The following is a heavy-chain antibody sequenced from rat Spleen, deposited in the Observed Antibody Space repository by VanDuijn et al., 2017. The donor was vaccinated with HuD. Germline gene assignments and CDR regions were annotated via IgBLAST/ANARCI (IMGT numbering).Heavy chain of an antibody. CDR2: ISPSGVP. Sequence: EVQLVESDGGLVQPGRSLKLSCAASGFTFSDYYMAWVRQAPTKGLEWVASISPSGVPYYRDSVKGRFTVSRDNAKSTLYLQMNSLRSEDTATYYCTRGWLSPYNWFAYWGQGTLVTVSS. CDR3: TRGWLSPYNWFAY. V-gene: IGHV5-25*01. CDR1: GFTFSDYY. D-gene: IGHD1-12*03. J-gene: IGHJ3*01.